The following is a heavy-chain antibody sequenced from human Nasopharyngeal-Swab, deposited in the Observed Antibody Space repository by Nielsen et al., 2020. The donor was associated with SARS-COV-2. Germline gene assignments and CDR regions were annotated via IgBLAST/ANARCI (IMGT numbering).Heavy chain of an antibody. CDR1: GFTFSSYD. CDR3: ARGVRSDMITFGGVIAISPFDY. J-gene: IGHJ4*02. CDR2: IGTAGDT. D-gene: IGHD3-16*02. V-gene: IGHV3-13*04. Sequence: GGSLRLSCAASGFTFSSYDMHWVRQATGKGLACVSAIGTAGDTYYPGSVKGRFTSSRENAKNSLYLQMNSLRAGDTAVYYCARGVRSDMITFGGVIAISPFDYWGQGTLVTVSS.